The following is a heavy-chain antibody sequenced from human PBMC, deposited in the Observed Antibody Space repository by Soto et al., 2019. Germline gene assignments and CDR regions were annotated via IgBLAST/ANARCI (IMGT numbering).Heavy chain of an antibody. CDR1: GFIFTNYG. CDR3: ATDSLYSTTWYDYFDL. CDR2: ISRTGDDV. Sequence: PGGSLRLSCAASGFIFTNYGMHWVRQAPGKGLEWVASISRTGDDVLYADSVKGRFSISRDNVKNSLSLQMSSLRVEDTSVYYCATDSLYSTTWYDYFDLWGQGTLVTVSS. V-gene: IGHV3-21*06. D-gene: IGHD4-17*01. J-gene: IGHJ5*02.